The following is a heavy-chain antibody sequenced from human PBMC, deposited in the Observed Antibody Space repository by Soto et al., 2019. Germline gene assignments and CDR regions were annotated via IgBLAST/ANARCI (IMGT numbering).Heavy chain of an antibody. CDR3: AAAKSYIVVVPAAMPVVDY. V-gene: IGHV1-24*01. CDR2: FDPEDGET. Sequence: ASVKVSCKVSGYTLTELSMHWVRQAPGKGLEWMGGFDPEDGETIYSQKFQGRVTMTEDTSTDTAYMELSSLRSEDTAVYYCAAAKSYIVVVPAAMPVVDYWGQGTLVTVSS. J-gene: IGHJ4*02. D-gene: IGHD2-2*01. CDR1: GYTLTELS.